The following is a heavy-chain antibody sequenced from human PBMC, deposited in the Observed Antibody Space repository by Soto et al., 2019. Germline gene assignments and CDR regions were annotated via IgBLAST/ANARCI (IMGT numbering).Heavy chain of an antibody. CDR1: GFTFSSYG. J-gene: IGHJ6*02. D-gene: IGHD2-15*01. CDR2: IWYDGSNK. CDR3: ARGLGYCSGGSCYWGGGYYYGMDV. V-gene: IGHV3-33*01. Sequence: PGGSLRLSCAASGFTFSSYGMHWVRQAPGKGLEWVAVIWYDGSNKYYADSVKGRFTISRDNSKNTLYLQMNSLRAEDTAVYYCARGLGYCSGGSCYWGGGYYYGMDVWGQGTTVTVSS.